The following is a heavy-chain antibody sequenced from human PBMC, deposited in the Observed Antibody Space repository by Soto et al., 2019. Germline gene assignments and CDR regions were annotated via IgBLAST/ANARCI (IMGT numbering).Heavy chain of an antibody. CDR2: IYPGDSDT. V-gene: IGHV5-51*01. J-gene: IGHJ4*02. CDR3: ARQFSGNNYGY. CDR1: GYRFSSYW. Sequence: EVQLVQSGAEVKRPGESLTISCQGAGYRFSSYWIGWVRQVPGKGLESMAVIYPGDSDTRYSPSFQGQVTVSADKSTSTVYLQWRSLKASDTAIYYCARQFSGNNYGYWGQGTQVNVSS. D-gene: IGHD2-2*03.